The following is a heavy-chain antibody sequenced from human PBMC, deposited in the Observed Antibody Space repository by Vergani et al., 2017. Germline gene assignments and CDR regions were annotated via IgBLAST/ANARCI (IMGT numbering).Heavy chain of an antibody. CDR3: AAGSSSYYYGMDV. D-gene: IGHD6-13*01. CDR2: IVVGSGNT. Sequence: QMQLVQSGPEVKKPGTSVKVSCKASGFTFTSSAVQWVRQARGQRLEWIGWIVVGSGNTNYAQKFQERVTITRDMSTSTAYMELSSLRSEDTAVYYCAAGSSSYYYGMDVWGQGTTVPVSS. V-gene: IGHV1-58*01. J-gene: IGHJ6*02. CDR1: GFTFTSSA.